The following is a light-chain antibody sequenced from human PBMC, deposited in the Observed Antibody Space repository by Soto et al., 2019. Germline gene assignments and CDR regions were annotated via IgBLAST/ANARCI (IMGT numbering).Light chain of an antibody. CDR2: GAS. J-gene: IGKJ1*01. Sequence: VLTQSPGTLSLSPGERATVSCRASHSVTSNFLAWYQHKPGLAPRLLIYGASTRATGIPDRFSGRGSGTDFPLTISRLEPEDFAVYYCQHYGDSPPAWTFGQGTKMEIK. CDR3: QHYGDSPPAWT. V-gene: IGKV3-20*01. CDR1: HSVTSNF.